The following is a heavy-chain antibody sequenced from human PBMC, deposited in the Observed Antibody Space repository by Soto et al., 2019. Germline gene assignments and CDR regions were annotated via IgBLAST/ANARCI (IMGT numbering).Heavy chain of an antibody. D-gene: IGHD3-3*01. CDR1: GFTFDDYA. V-gene: IGHV3-9*01. CDR3: AKGIFGVVTDAFDS. J-gene: IGHJ3*02. CDR2: ISWNSGSI. Sequence: EVQLVASGGGLVQPGRSLRLSCAASGFTFDDYAMHWVRQAPGKGLEWVSGISWNSGSIGYADSVKGRFTISRDNAKNSLYLQMISLRAEDTALYYCAKGIFGVVTDAFDSWGQGTMVTVSS.